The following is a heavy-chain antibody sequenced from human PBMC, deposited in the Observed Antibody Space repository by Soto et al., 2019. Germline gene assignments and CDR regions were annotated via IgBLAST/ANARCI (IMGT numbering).Heavy chain of an antibody. Sequence: EVQLVESGGGVARPGGSLRLSCAASGFTFEDHGMSWVRQAPGKGLEWLSDISRDGGTTVYADSVKGRFTVSRNTAKSSLYLQMHSLKPGDTAFYHCARRSGDQQVCDFWGQGTLVTVSS. CDR2: ISRDGGTT. D-gene: IGHD3-10*01. CDR1: GFTFEDHG. CDR3: ARRSGDQQVCDF. V-gene: IGHV3-20*01. J-gene: IGHJ4*02.